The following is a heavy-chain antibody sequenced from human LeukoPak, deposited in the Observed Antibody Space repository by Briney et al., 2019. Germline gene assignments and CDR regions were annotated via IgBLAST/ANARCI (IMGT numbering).Heavy chain of an antibody. CDR3: AREGIGGYFEY. V-gene: IGHV4-59*01. Sequence: SETLSLTCTVSGGSISTYYWSWLRQPPGKGLEWLGYVYYSGSTNYNPSLKSRVTISVDTSKNQFSLRLSSVTAADTAVYYCAREGIGGYFEYWGQGTLVTVSS. CDR2: VYYSGST. J-gene: IGHJ4*02. CDR1: GGSISTYY. D-gene: IGHD3-10*01.